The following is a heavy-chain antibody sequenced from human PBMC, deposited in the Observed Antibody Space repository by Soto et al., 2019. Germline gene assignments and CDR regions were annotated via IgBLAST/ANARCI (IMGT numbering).Heavy chain of an antibody. J-gene: IGHJ6*03. CDR2: VTGSGGST. Sequence: GGSLRLSCAASGFTFSTYAMSWVRQAPGKGLEWVSVVTGSGGSTHYADSLKGRFTISRDNSKNTLYLQMDSLRAEDTAVYYCAESPRGIIGNTYYMDVWGKGTTVTVSS. D-gene: IGHD1-7*01. V-gene: IGHV3-23*01. CDR3: AESPRGIIGNTYYMDV. CDR1: GFTFSTYA.